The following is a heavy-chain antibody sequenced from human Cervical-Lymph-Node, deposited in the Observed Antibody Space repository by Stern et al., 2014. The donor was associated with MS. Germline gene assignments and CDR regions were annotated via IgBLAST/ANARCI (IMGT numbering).Heavy chain of an antibody. V-gene: IGHV3-11*01. CDR1: GFFFSDYY. CDR3: ARAGGSKDDF. D-gene: IGHD3-10*01. J-gene: IGHJ4*02. Sequence: QVQLVESGGGLVKPGGSLRLSCAASGFFFSDYYMNWIRQAPGQGLEWLSYISSRAGTITYADSELGRFTISRDNAKKSLYLHMTSLRAEDTAVYYCARAGGSKDDFWGQGTLVTVSS. CDR2: ISSRAGTI.